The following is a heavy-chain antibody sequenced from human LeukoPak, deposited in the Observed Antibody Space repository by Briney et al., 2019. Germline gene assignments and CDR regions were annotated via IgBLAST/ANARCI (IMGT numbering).Heavy chain of an antibody. CDR2: ISGNGGST. CDR3: ARDPGYAIYYFDY. J-gene: IGHJ4*02. V-gene: IGHV3-23*01. Sequence: GGSLRLSCEASGFSFSNFAMSWVRQAPGKGLEWVSTISGNGGSTYYADSVRGRFTISRDNSKNTLYLQMNSLRAEDTAVYYCARDPGYAIYYFDYWGQGTLVTVSS. CDR1: GFSFSNFA. D-gene: IGHD3-9*01.